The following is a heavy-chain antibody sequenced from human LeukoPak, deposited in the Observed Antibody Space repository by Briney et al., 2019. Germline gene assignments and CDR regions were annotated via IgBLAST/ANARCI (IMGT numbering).Heavy chain of an antibody. J-gene: IGHJ4*02. V-gene: IGHV3-15*04. CDR1: GFTVSSYY. CDR3: TTGIRGD. CDR2: IASKTDGGTT. Sequence: GGSLRLSCAASGFTVSSYYMNWVRQAPGKGLEWVGRIASKTDGGTTDYAAPVKGRFTISRDDSKNTLFLQMNSLKTEDTAVYYCTTGIRGDCGQGTLVTVSS.